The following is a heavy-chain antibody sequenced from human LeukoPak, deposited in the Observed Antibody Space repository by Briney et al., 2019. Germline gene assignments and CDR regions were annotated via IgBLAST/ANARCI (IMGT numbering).Heavy chain of an antibody. CDR3: AKLTPITIFGVVITPFDP. Sequence: GGSLRLSCAASGFTFSSYAMHWVRQAPGKGLEWVAVISYDGSNKYYADSVKGRFTISRDNSKNTLYLQMNSLRAEDTAVYYCAKLTPITIFGVVITPFDPWGQGTLVTVSS. J-gene: IGHJ5*02. CDR2: ISYDGSNK. CDR1: GFTFSSYA. D-gene: IGHD3-3*01. V-gene: IGHV3-30-3*01.